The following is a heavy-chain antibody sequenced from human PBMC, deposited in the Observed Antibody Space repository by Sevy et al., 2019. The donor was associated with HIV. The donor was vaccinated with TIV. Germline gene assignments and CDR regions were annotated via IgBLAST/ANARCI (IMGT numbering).Heavy chain of an antibody. Sequence: GSLRLSCAASGFTLSTYWMGWVRQAPGKGLEWVANIKQDGSEKYYVDSVKGRFTISRDNAKNSLYLQMNSLRVDDTAVYYCVISLKGAFGYWGQGILVTVSS. CDR3: VISLKGAFGY. CDR1: GFTLSTYW. D-gene: IGHD3-16*01. CDR2: IKQDGSEK. V-gene: IGHV3-7*01. J-gene: IGHJ4*02.